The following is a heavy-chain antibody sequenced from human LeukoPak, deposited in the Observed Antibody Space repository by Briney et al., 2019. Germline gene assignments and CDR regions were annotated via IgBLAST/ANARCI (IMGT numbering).Heavy chain of an antibody. Sequence: SETLSLTCAVSGGSISSYYWSWIRQPAGKGLEWIGRIYTSGSTNYNPSLKSRVTMSVDTSKNQFSLKLSSVTAADTAVYYCAREITMIVVVTQSAFDIWGQGTMVTVSS. CDR1: GGSISSYY. CDR2: IYTSGST. CDR3: AREITMIVVVTQSAFDI. J-gene: IGHJ3*02. D-gene: IGHD3-22*01. V-gene: IGHV4-4*07.